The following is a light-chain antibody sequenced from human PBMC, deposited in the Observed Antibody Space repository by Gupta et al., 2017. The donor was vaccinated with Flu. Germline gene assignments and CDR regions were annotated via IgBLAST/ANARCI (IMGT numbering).Light chain of an antibody. CDR1: TSNIGPNT. Sequence: QSLLTQPPSASGAPGQRLTISFSGGTSNIGPNTVNWYQQFPGSAPKLLVYSNDQRPSGVPDRFSGSKSGTSASLAIGGLQSEDEAYYYCAAWDDDLAAYVFAPGTKVTVL. CDR3: AAWDDDLAAYV. V-gene: IGLV1-44*01. CDR2: SND. J-gene: IGLJ1*01.